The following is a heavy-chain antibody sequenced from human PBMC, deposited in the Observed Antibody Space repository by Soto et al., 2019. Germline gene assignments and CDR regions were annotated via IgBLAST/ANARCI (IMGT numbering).Heavy chain of an antibody. V-gene: IGHV1-58*01. CDR2: IVVGSGNT. Sequence: SVKVSCKASGFTFTSSAVQWVRQARGQRLEWIGWIVVGSGNTNYAQKFQERVTITRDMSTSTAYMELSSLRSEDTAVYYCAAGSDYYYYYYGMDVWGQGTTVTVSS. CDR1: GFTFTSSA. CDR3: AAGSDYYYYYYGMDV. J-gene: IGHJ6*02. D-gene: IGHD2-21*02.